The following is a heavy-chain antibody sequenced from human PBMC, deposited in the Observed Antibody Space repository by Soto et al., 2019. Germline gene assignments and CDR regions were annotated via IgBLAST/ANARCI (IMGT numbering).Heavy chain of an antibody. J-gene: IGHJ6*02. CDR3: AREMKKVVYYGMDV. CDR1: GFTFSSYW. D-gene: IGHD2-15*01. V-gene: IGHV3-74*01. Sequence: EVQMVESGGGLVQPGGSLRLSCAASGFTFSSYWMHWVRQAPGKGLVWVSRINSDGSSTSYADSVKGRFTISRDNAKNTLYLQMNSLRAEDTAVYYCAREMKKVVYYGMDVWGQGTTVTVSS. CDR2: INSDGSST.